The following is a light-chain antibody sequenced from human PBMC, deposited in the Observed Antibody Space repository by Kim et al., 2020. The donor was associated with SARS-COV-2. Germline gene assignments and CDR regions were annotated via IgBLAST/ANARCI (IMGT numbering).Light chain of an antibody. CDR2: QDS. J-gene: IGLJ3*02. V-gene: IGLV3-1*01. CDR3: QAWDINTVM. Sequence: SYELTQPPSLSVSPGQTAIITCSGDKLGDTYTSWYQQKPGQSPVLVIYQDSKRPSAIPERFSGSTSGNTASLTISGTQAVDEADYYCQAWDINTVMFGGGTQLTVL. CDR1: KLGDTY.